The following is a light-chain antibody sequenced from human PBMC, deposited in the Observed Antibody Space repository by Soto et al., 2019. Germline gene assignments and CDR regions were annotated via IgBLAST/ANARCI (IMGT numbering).Light chain of an antibody. V-gene: IGKV1-27*01. CDR3: QNYDSAPWT. Sequence: DIQMTQSPSSLSASVGDRVTITCRASRDITDYLAWYQQKPGQVPKLLVYTASTLQSGVPSRFTAGGSGTDFTLTITGLQPEDFATYYCQNYDSAPWTFGQGTKVDIK. J-gene: IGKJ1*01. CDR2: TAS. CDR1: RDITDY.